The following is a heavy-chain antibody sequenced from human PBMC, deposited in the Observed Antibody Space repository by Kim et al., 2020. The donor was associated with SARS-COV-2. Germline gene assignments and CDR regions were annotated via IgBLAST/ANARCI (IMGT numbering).Heavy chain of an antibody. CDR2: ISGSGGST. Sequence: GGSLRLSCAASGFTFSSYAMSWVRQAPGKGLEWVSAISGSGGSTYYADSVKGRFTISRDNSKNTLYLQMNSLRAEDTAVYYCAKDYRRGYSGYDRYFQHWGQGTLVTVSS. CDR3: AKDYRRGYSGYDRYFQH. D-gene: IGHD5-12*01. CDR1: GFTFSSYA. J-gene: IGHJ1*01. V-gene: IGHV3-23*01.